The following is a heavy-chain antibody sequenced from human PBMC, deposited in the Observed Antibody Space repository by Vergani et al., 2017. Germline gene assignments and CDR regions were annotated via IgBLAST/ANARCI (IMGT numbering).Heavy chain of an antibody. CDR3: ARSPYCSSTSCYASDFDY. Sequence: QVQLVQSGAEVKKPGASVKVSCKASGYTFTSYGISWVRQAPGQGLEWMGWISAYNGNTNYAQKLQGRVTMTTATSTSTAYMELGRRRSDDTAVYYCARSPYCSSTSCYASDFDYWGQGTLVTVSS. CDR2: ISAYNGNT. CDR1: GYTFTSYG. V-gene: IGHV1-18*01. D-gene: IGHD2-2*01. J-gene: IGHJ4*02.